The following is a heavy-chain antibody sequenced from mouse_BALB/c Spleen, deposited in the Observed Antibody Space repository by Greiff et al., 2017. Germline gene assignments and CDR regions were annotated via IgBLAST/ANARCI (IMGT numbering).Heavy chain of an antibody. CDR2: INPSTGYT. CDR3: TSPAYYGNYDYAMDY. Sequence: QVQLQQSGAELAKPGASVKMSCKASGYTFTSYWMHWVKQRPGQGLEWIGYINPSTGYTEYNQKFKDKATLTADKSSSTAYMQLSSLTSEDSAVYYCTSPAYYGNYDYAMDYWGQGTSVTVSS. J-gene: IGHJ4*01. V-gene: IGHV1-7*01. CDR1: GYTFTSYW. D-gene: IGHD2-10*01.